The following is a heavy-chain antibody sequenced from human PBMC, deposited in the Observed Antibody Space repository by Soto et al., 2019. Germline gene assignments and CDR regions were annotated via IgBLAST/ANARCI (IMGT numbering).Heavy chain of an antibody. CDR3: ARGRIDCSSSSCYRIGYYYYGMDV. V-gene: IGHV6-1*01. D-gene: IGHD2-2*01. CDR1: GDSVSSNSAA. J-gene: IGHJ6*02. Sequence: PSQTLSLTCAISGDSVSSNSAAWNWIRQSPSRGLEWLGRTYYRSKWYNDYAVSVKSRVTINPDTSKNQFSLQLNSVTPEDTAVYYCARGRIDCSSSSCYRIGYYYYGMDVWGQGTTVTGFS. CDR2: TYYRSKWYN.